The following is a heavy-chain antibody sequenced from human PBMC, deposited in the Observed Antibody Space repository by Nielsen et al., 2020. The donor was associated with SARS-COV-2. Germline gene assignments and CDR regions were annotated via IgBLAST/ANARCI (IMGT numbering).Heavy chain of an antibody. CDR3: ARLSPGDYDSSGYNNWFDP. D-gene: IGHD3-22*01. Sequence: SVKVSCKASGGTFSSYTISWVRQAPGQGLEWMGRIIPILGIANYAQKFQGRVTITADKSTSTAYMELSSLRSEDTAAYYCARLSPGDYDSSGYNNWFDPWGQGTLVTVSS. CDR2: IIPILGIA. J-gene: IGHJ5*02. V-gene: IGHV1-69*02. CDR1: GGTFSSYT.